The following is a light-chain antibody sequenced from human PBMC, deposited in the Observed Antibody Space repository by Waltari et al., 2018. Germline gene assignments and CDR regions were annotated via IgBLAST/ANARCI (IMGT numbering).Light chain of an antibody. CDR3: CSYAGSGTYV. Sequence: QSALTQPSSVSGTPGPPTTTSCTGTNSDVGNYNLFTWYQHHPGEAPILMICKVIKRPSGVSNRFSGSKSGNTASLTISGLQAEDEADYYCCSYAGSGTYVFGTGTKVTVL. CDR2: KVI. CDR1: NSDVGNYNL. J-gene: IGLJ1*01. V-gene: IGLV2-23*02.